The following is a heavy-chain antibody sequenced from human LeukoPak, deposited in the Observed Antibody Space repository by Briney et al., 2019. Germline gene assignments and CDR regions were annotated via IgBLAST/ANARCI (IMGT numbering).Heavy chain of an antibody. CDR1: GFTFSSYG. V-gene: IGHV3-30*18. J-gene: IGHJ4*02. CDR2: ISYDGSNK. Sequence: PGRSLRLSCAASGFTFSSYGMHWVRQAPGKGLEWVAVISYDGSNKYYADSVKGRFTISRDNSKNTLYLQMNSLRAEDTAVYYCANFYDYVSGFDYWGQGILVTVSS. CDR3: ANFYDYVSGFDY. D-gene: IGHD3-16*01.